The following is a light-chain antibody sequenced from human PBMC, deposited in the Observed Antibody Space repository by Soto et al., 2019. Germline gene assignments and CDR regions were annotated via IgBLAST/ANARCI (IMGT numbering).Light chain of an antibody. Sequence: EIVLTQSPGTPSLSPGERATLSCRASQSVSSSYLAWYQQKPGQAPRLLIYGASSRATGIPDRFSGSGSGTDFTLTISRLEPEDFAVYYCQQYGSSPREFGQGTKVEIK. CDR2: GAS. CDR1: QSVSSSY. CDR3: QQYGSSPRE. J-gene: IGKJ1*01. V-gene: IGKV3-20*01.